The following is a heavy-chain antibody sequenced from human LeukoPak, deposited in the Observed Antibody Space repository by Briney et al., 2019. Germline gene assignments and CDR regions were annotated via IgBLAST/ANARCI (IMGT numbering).Heavy chain of an antibody. J-gene: IGHJ4*02. V-gene: IGHV4-4*02. CDR3: TRESRPFCPFGY. Sequence: ASETLSLTCGVSGGPIDITNYWSWVRQVPGKGLEWIGEIAHDGTTNYNLSLRSRVAMSLDRANNQFSLSLTSVTAADTAIYYCTRESRPFCPFGYWGQGVLVTVSS. CDR1: GGPIDITNY. CDR2: IAHDGTT. D-gene: IGHD3-16*01.